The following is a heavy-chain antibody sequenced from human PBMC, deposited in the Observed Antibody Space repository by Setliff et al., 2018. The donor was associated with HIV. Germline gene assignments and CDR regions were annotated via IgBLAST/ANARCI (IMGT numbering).Heavy chain of an antibody. CDR2: ISSSSSTI. J-gene: IGHJ4*02. Sequence: PGGSLRLSCAASGFTFSSSVMHWVRQAPGKGLEWVSYISSSSSTIYYADSVKGRFTISRDNAKNSLYLQMNSLRAEDTAVYYCARAGVYYDSSGYCIDYWGQGTLVTVSS. CDR1: GFTFSSSV. V-gene: IGHV3-48*01. D-gene: IGHD3-22*01. CDR3: ARAGVYYDSSGYCIDY.